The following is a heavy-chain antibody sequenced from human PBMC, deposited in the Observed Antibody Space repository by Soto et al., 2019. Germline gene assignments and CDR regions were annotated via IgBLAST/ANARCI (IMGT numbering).Heavy chain of an antibody. D-gene: IGHD2-15*01. CDR1: GFTFSNYG. Sequence: GGSLRLSCAASGFTFSNYGMHWVRQAPGKGLEWVALISYDGNNKYYADSVKGRFTISRDNSKNTLDLQLNSLRAEDTAEYYCAKVETRYCSGGNCYLPFDYWGQGTLVTV. J-gene: IGHJ4*02. V-gene: IGHV3-30*18. CDR2: ISYDGNNK. CDR3: AKVETRYCSGGNCYLPFDY.